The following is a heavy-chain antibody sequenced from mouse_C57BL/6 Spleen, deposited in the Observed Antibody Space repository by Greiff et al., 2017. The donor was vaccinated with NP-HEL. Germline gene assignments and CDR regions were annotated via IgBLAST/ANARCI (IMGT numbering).Heavy chain of an antibody. V-gene: IGHV1-81*01. Sequence: VQLQQSGAELARPGASVKLSCKASGYTFTSSGISWVKQRTGQGLEWIGEIYPRSGNTYYNEKFKGKATLTADKSSSTAYMELRSLTSEDAAVYFCARGGEGDAMDYWGQGTSVTVSS. J-gene: IGHJ4*01. CDR1: GYTFTSSG. CDR3: ARGGEGDAMDY. CDR2: IYPRSGNT.